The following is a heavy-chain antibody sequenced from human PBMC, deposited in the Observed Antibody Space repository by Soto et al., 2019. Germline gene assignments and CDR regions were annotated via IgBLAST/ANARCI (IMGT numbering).Heavy chain of an antibody. D-gene: IGHD3-22*01. J-gene: IGHJ6*02. CDR2: VYHTGST. CDR1: GGSISSGDYY. Sequence: QVQLQESGPGLVKPSQTLSLTCTVSGGSISSGDYYWSWIRQSPGKGLEWIGYVYHTGSTYYNPSLKTRLAISIDTSKNQFSLRLTYVTAADTAVYYCARDYYDASSLPTGAVDVWGQGTTVTVSS. V-gene: IGHV4-30-4*01. CDR3: ARDYYDASSLPTGAVDV.